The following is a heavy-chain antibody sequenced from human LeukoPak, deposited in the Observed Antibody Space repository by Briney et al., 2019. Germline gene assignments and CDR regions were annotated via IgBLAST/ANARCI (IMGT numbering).Heavy chain of an antibody. CDR3: AKDLYSNYGPADY. CDR2: INGGGVNT. Sequence: GGSLRLSCAASGFTFSIYAISWVRQAPGKGLEWVSTINGGGVNTHYADSVGGRFTISRDNSKNTLFLQMNSLRDEDTAVYYCAKDLYSNYGPADYWGQGNLVTVSS. V-gene: IGHV3-23*01. J-gene: IGHJ4*02. CDR1: GFTFSIYA. D-gene: IGHD4-11*01.